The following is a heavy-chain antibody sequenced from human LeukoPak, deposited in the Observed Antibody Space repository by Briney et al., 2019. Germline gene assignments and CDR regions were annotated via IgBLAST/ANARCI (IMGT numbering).Heavy chain of an antibody. D-gene: IGHD6-13*01. CDR2: IYYTGST. Sequence: PSETLSLTCTVSGGSVSSGSYYWRWIRQPPGKGLECIGYIYYTGSTNYNPSLKSRVTISVDTSKNQFSLKLSSVTAADTAVYYCARGCSAGTPHNWFDPWGQGTLVTVSS. V-gene: IGHV4-61*01. CDR1: GGSVSSGSYY. J-gene: IGHJ5*02. CDR3: ARGCSAGTPHNWFDP.